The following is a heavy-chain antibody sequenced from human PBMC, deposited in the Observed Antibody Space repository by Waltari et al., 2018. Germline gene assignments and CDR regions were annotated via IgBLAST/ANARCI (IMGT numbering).Heavy chain of an antibody. J-gene: IGHJ4*02. Sequence: QVQLQESGPRLVKPSETLSLTCTVSGGSISNFYWSWIRQSPGREPEWLGYISYSGTTKYNPSFKSRFTLSVDTSQQQISLKLRSVTAADTAVYYCARGSGGSYYYWGQGILVTVSS. D-gene: IGHD2-15*01. CDR2: ISYSGTT. CDR1: GGSISNFY. CDR3: ARGSGGSYYY. V-gene: IGHV4-59*01.